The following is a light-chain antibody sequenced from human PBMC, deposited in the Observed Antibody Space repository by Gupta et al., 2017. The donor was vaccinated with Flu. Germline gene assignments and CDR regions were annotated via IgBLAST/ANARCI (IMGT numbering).Light chain of an antibody. CDR1: QSVSRF. Sequence: GERATLSCRASQSVSRFLAWYQHKLGQAPRLLIYGASSRATGIPDRFSGSGSGTDFTLTISRLEPEDSAVYYCQQYDSSFSFGGGTKVEI. V-gene: IGKV3-20*01. CDR3: QQYDSSFS. J-gene: IGKJ4*01. CDR2: GAS.